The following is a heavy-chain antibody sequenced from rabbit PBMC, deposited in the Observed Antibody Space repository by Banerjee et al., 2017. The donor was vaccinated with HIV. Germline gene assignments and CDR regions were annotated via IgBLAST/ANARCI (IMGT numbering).Heavy chain of an antibody. CDR3: ARGSGYYTGWL. CDR2: IYASSSGST. Sequence: QSLEESGGDLVKPGASLTLTCTASGFSFSSSYYMCWVRQAPGKGLEWIACIYASSSGSTYYASWAKGRFTISKTSSTTVTLQMTSLTAADTATYFCARGSGYYTGWLWGQGTLVTVS. J-gene: IGHJ3*01. V-gene: IGHV1S40*01. CDR1: GFSFSSSYY. D-gene: IGHD1-1*01.